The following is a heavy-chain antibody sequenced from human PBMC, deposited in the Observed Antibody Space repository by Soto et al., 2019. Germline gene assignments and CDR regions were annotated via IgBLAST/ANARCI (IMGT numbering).Heavy chain of an antibody. Sequence: QVQLVQSGAEVKKPGSSVKVSCKASGGTFSSYAISWVRQAPGQGLEWMGGIIPIFGTANYAQKFQGRVTITATESTRTAYMELSSLRSEDTAVYYCARPTRYYYDSSGQSAWFDPWGQGTLVTVSS. CDR3: ARPTRYYYDSSGQSAWFDP. J-gene: IGHJ5*02. V-gene: IGHV1-69*12. D-gene: IGHD3-22*01. CDR2: IIPIFGTA. CDR1: GGTFSSYA.